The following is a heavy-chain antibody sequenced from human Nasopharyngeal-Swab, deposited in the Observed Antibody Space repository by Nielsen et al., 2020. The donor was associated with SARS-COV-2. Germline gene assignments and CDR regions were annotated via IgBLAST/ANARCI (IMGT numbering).Heavy chain of an antibody. CDR3: ARSRSAMAV. Sequence: GGSLRLSCAASGFTFSSYSMNWVRQAPGKGLVWVSRINPEGSSTDYAGSVKGRFTISRDNAKNTQYLQMSSLRAEETAVYYCARSRSAMAVWGQGTTVTVSS. CDR1: GFTFSSYS. J-gene: IGHJ6*02. CDR2: INPEGSST. V-gene: IGHV3-74*01.